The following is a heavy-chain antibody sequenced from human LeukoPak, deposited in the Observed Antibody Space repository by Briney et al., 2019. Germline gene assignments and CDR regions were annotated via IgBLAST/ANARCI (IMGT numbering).Heavy chain of an antibody. CDR2: ISSSSSYI. J-gene: IGHJ6*02. D-gene: IGHD6-19*01. CDR3: ARDLAVAGTDPYYGMDV. Sequence: AGGSLRLSCAASGFTFSSYSMNWVRQAPGKGLEWVSSISSSSSYIYYADSVKGRFTISRDNAKNSLYLQMNSLRAEDTAVYYCARDLAVAGTDPYYGMDVWGQGTTVTVSS. V-gene: IGHV3-21*01. CDR1: GFTFSSYS.